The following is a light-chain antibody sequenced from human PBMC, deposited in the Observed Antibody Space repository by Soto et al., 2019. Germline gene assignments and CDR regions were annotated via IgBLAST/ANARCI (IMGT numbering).Light chain of an antibody. CDR1: QTVSSNY. J-gene: IGKJ5*01. CDR2: GAS. Sequence: EIILTQSPDTLSLSPGERATLSCRASQTVSSNYLAWCQQRPGQAPRLLIYGASTRAAGIPDRFSGGGSGTDFTLTITRLEPEDSAVYFCQQYTGPPTTFGQGTRLEI. V-gene: IGKV3-20*01. CDR3: QQYTGPPTT.